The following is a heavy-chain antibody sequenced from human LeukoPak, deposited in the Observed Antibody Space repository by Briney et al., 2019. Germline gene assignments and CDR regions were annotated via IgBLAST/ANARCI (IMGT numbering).Heavy chain of an antibody. CDR1: GFTFSSYG. CDR2: IRYDGSNK. CDR3: ANGRITIWASTGDAFDI. D-gene: IGHD3-3*01. Sequence: PGGSLRLSCAASGFTFSSYGMHWVRQAPGKGLEWVAFIRYDGSNKYYADSVKGRFTISRDNSKNTPYLQMNSLRAEDTAVYYCANGRITIWASTGDAFDIWGQGTMVTVSS. J-gene: IGHJ3*02. V-gene: IGHV3-30*02.